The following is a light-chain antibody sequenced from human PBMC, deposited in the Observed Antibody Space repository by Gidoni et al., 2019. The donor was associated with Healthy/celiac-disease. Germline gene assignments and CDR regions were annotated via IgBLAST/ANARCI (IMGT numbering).Light chain of an antibody. CDR1: QSVLYSSNNKNY. CDR3: QQYYSTPL. CDR2: WAS. J-gene: IGKJ1*01. Sequence: DIVMTRSPDSLAVSLGERATIHCKSSQSVLYSSNNKNYLAWYQQKPGQPPKLLIYWASTRESGVPDRFSGSGSGTDFTLTISSLQAEDVAVYYCQQYYSTPLFGQGTKVEIK. V-gene: IGKV4-1*01.